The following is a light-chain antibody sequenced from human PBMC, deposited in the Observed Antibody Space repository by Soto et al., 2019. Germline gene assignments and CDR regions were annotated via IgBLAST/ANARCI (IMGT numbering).Light chain of an antibody. CDR2: DAS. V-gene: IGKV3-20*01. CDR1: HFVNNNY. J-gene: IGKJ3*01. CDR3: QQYVSSPFT. Sequence: EIVLTQSPGTLSLSPGERATLSCRASHFVNNNYLAWYQQKPGQAPRLLIYDASNRASGIPGRFGGSGSGTDFTLTISGLEPEDFAVYFCQQYVSSPFTFGPGTRVDFK.